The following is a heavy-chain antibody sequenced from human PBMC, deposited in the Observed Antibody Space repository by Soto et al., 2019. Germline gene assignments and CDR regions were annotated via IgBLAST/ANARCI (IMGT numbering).Heavy chain of an antibody. CDR1: GLTFSTYW. CDR2: INPDGSTT. Sequence: PGGSLRLSCATSGLTFSTYWFNWVRQAPGKGLVWVSLINPDGSTTTYADSVKGRFTISRDNAKNTVYLQMNSLRVEDTAHYYCARDLRGSPDYWGQGTPVTVSS. D-gene: IGHD1-26*01. J-gene: IGHJ4*02. CDR3: ARDLRGSPDY. V-gene: IGHV3-74*01.